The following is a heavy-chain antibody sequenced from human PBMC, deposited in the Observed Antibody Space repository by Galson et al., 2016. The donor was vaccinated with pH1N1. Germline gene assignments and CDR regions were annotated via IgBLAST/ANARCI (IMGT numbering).Heavy chain of an antibody. CDR2: ISRGGSYI. D-gene: IGHD5-12*01. J-gene: IGHJ3*01. Sequence: TLRLSCAASGFTFSNYEMNWVRQAPGKGLEWVSYISRGGSYIYYADSVKGRFTISRDNAKNSLYLQMSSLRVEDSAVYYCARDRGLANPDALDLWGQGTMVTVSS. CDR3: ARDRGLANPDALDL. V-gene: IGHV3-48*03. CDR1: GFTFSNYE.